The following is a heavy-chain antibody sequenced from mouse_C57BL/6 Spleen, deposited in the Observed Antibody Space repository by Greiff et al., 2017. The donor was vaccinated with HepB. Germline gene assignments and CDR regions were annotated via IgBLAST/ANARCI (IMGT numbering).Heavy chain of an antibody. J-gene: IGHJ3*01. CDR3: ARGAGPSWFAY. V-gene: IGHV3-1*01. Sequence: EVQRVESGPGMVKPSQSLSLTCTVTGYSITSGYDWHWIRHFPGNKLEWMGYISYSGSTNYNPSLKSRISITHDTSKNHFFLKLNSVTTEDTATYYCARGAGPSWFAYWGQGTLVTVSA. CDR2: ISYSGST. CDR1: GYSITSGYD. D-gene: IGHD3-3*01.